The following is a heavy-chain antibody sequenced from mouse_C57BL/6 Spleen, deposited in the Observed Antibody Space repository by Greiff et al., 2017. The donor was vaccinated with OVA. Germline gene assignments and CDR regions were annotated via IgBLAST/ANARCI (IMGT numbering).Heavy chain of an antibody. CDR2: ICSDGST. V-gene: IGHV2-6-1*01. D-gene: IGHD2-3*01. CDR3: ARQGYDGHYAMDY. J-gene: IGHJ4*01. CDR1: GFSLTSYG. Sequence: ESGPGLVAPSQSLSITCTVSGFSLTSYGVHWVRQPPGKGLEWLVVICSDGSTTYNSALKSRLSISKDNSKSQVFLKMNSLQTDDTAMYYCARQGYDGHYAMDYWGQGTSVTVSS.